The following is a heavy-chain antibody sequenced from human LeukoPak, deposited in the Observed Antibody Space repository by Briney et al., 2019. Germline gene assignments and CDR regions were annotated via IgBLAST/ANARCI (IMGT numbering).Heavy chain of an antibody. CDR2: INTNTGNP. D-gene: IGHD1/OR15-1a*01. Sequence: ASVKVSCKASGYTFTSYAMNWVRQAPGQGLEWMGWINTNTGNPTYAQGFTGRFVFSLDASVSTAYLQISSLKAEDTAVYYCARVLFPWEHLGLFDYWGQGTLVTVSS. CDR3: ARVLFPWEHLGLFDY. V-gene: IGHV7-4-1*02. J-gene: IGHJ4*02. CDR1: GYTFTSYA.